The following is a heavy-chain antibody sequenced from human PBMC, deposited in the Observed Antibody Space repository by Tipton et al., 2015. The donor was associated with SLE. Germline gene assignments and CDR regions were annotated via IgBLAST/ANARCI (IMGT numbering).Heavy chain of an antibody. D-gene: IGHD2-2*01. CDR2: IYYSGST. Sequence: TLSLTCSVSGGSISSYYWSWIRQHPGKGLEWIGYIYYSGSTNYNPSLKSRVTISVDTSKNQFSLKLSSVTAADTAVYYCAREGRYPYYYYMDVWGKGTTVTVSS. V-gene: IGHV4-59*01. CDR3: AREGRYPYYYYMDV. J-gene: IGHJ6*03. CDR1: GGSISSYY.